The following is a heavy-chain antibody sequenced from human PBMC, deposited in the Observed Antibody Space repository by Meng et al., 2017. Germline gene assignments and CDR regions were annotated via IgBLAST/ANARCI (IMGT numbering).Heavy chain of an antibody. J-gene: IGHJ4*02. CDR1: GYSISSGYY. D-gene: IGHD6-13*01. CDR2: IYHSGST. V-gene: IGHV4-38-2*02. Sequence: SETLSLTCTVSGYSISSGYYWGWIRQPPGKGLEWIWSIYHSGSTYYNPSLKSRVTIAVDTSKHQFSLKLTSVTAADTAVYYCSSSRITGYSCSWYTPFDYWGQGTLVTVSS. CDR3: SSSRITGYSCSWYTPFDY.